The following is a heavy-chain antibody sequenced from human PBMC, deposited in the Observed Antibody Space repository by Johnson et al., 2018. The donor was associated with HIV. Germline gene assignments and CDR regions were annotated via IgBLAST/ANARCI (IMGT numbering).Heavy chain of an antibody. J-gene: IGHJ3*02. D-gene: IGHD2-2*01. Sequence: QVQLVESGGGVVQPGRSLRLSCAASGFSFSRSGMHWVRQAPGKGLDWVAVIWFDGNNNYYADSVNGRFTISRDKSKNTLYVQMNSLRGDDTAVYYCAKVGVGHRKGFDIWGQGTMVTVSS. CDR1: GFSFSRSG. V-gene: IGHV3-33*03. CDR3: AKVGVGHRKGFDI. CDR2: IWFDGNNN.